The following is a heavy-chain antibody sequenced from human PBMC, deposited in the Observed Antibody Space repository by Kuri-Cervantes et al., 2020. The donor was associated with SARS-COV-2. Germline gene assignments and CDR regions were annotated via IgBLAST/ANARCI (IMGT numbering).Heavy chain of an antibody. CDR3: ARREVYARFGWFDP. D-gene: IGHD2-8*01. CDR2: INHSGST. CDR1: GGSFSGYY. V-gene: IGHV4-34*01. Sequence: SETLSLTCAVYGGSFSGYYWSWIRQPPGKGLEWIGEINHSGSTNYNPSLKSRVTISVDTSKNQFSLKLSSVTAADTAVYYCARREVYARFGWFDPWGQGTLVTVSS. J-gene: IGHJ5*02.